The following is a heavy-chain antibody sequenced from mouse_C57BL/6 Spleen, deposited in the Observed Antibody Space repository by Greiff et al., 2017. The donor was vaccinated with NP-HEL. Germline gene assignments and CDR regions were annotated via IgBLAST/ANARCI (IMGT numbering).Heavy chain of an antibody. CDR1: GYAFSSSW. J-gene: IGHJ2*01. CDR2: IYPGDGDT. CDR3: ARSEDY. V-gene: IGHV1-82*01. Sequence: QVQLKESGPELVKPGASVKISCKASGYAFSSSWMNWVKQRPGQGLEWIGLIYPGDGDTNYNGKFKGKATLTADKSSSTAYMQLSSLTSEDSAVYFCARSEDYWGQGTTLTVSS.